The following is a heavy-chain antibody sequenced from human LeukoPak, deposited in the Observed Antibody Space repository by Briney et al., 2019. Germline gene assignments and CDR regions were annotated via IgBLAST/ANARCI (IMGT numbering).Heavy chain of an antibody. D-gene: IGHD3-22*01. CDR3: ARDLYYYDSSGYYSPGYYGMDV. V-gene: IGHV3-21*01. CDR2: ISSSSSYI. Sequence: PGGSLRLSCAASGFTFSSYSMNWVRQAPGKGLEWVSSISSSSSYIYYADSVKGRFTISRDNAKNSLYLQMNSLRAEDTAVYYCARDLYYYDSSGYYSPGYYGMDVWGQGTTVTVSS. CDR1: GFTFSSYS. J-gene: IGHJ6*02.